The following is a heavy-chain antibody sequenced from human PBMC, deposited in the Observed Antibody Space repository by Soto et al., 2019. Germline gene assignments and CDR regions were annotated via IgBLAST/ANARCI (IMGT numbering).Heavy chain of an antibody. D-gene: IGHD3-22*01. CDR1: GFTFSSYA. CDR2: ISGSGGST. CDR3: AKEGDYYDSSCYPLNF. Sequence: EVQLLESGGGLVQPGGSLRLSCAASGFTFSSYAMSWVRQAPGKGLEWVSAISGSGGSTYYADSVKGRFTISRDNSKNTLDLQMNRLRAEDTAVDYGAKEGDYYDSSCYPLNFWGQGTLVTVSS. J-gene: IGHJ4*02. V-gene: IGHV3-23*01.